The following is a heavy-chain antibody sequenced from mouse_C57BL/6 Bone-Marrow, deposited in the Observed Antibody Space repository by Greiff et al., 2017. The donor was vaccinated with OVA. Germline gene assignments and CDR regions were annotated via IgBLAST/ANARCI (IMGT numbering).Heavy chain of an antibody. D-gene: IGHD1-1*01. Sequence: QVQLQQSGAELAKPGASVKLSCKASGYTFTSYWMHWVKQRPGQGLEWIGYINPSSGYTKYNQKFKDKATLTADKSSSTAYMPLSSLTYEDSAVYYCASGYYGSSYKGYWGQGTTLTVSS. V-gene: IGHV1-7*01. CDR2: INPSSGYT. CDR3: ASGYYGSSYKGY. J-gene: IGHJ2*01. CDR1: GYTFTSYW.